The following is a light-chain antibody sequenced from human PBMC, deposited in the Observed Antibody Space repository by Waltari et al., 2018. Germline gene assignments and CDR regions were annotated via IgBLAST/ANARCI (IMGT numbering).Light chain of an antibody. Sequence: EIVLTQSPATLSLSPGERATLSCRASQSVSSYLAWYQQRPGQAPRLLIYDAFNRATGIPARFSGSGSGTDFTLTISSLEPEDFAVYYCQQRHDWPLTFGRGTTVEI. J-gene: IGKJ4*01. CDR3: QQRHDWPLT. CDR1: QSVSSY. CDR2: DAF. V-gene: IGKV3-11*01.